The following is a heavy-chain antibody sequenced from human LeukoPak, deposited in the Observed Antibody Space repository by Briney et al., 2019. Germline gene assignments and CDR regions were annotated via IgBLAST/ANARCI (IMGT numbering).Heavy chain of an antibody. Sequence: ASVKVSCKSSGYTFTSYYMYWVRQASGQGLEWMGIINPSGGSTSYAQKFQGRVTMTRDTSTSTVYMELSSLRSEDTAVYYCARDSGMVRGTVNYWGQGTLVTVSS. CDR1: GYTFTSYY. CDR3: ARDSGMVRGTVNY. D-gene: IGHD3-10*01. J-gene: IGHJ4*02. CDR2: INPSGGST. V-gene: IGHV1-46*01.